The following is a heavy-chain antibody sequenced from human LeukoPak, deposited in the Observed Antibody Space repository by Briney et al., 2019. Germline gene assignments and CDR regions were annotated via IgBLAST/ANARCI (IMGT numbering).Heavy chain of an antibody. D-gene: IGHD2-21*02. V-gene: IGHV3-30-3*01. Sequence: GGSLRLSCAASGFTFSSYAMHWVRQAPGKGLEWVAVISYDGSNKYYADSVKGRFTISRDNSKNTLYLQMNSLRAEDTAVYYCARDGDHGEAMGVAFDIWGQGTMVTVSS. J-gene: IGHJ3*02. CDR1: GFTFSSYA. CDR2: ISYDGSNK. CDR3: ARDGDHGEAMGVAFDI.